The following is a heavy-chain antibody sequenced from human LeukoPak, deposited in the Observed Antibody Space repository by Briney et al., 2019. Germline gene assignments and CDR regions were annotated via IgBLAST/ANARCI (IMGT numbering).Heavy chain of an antibody. Sequence: SETLSLTCTVSGGSISSSSYYWGWIRQPPGKGLEWIGSMYYSGSTCYNPALKSRVTTSVDTSKNQFSLKLSSVTAADTAVYCCVTGRYYFDYWGQGTLVTVSS. CDR3: VTGRYYFDY. CDR2: MYYSGST. J-gene: IGHJ4*02. CDR1: GGSISSSSYY. V-gene: IGHV4-39*01. D-gene: IGHD3-10*01.